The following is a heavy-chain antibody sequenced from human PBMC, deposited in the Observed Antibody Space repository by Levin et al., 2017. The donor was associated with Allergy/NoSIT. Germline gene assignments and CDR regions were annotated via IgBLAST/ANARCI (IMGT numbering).Heavy chain of an antibody. V-gene: IGHV3-30-3*01. CDR2: ISYDGSNR. Sequence: LSLTCAASGFTFSSYAMHWVRQAPGKGLEWVAVISYDGSNRYYADSVKGRFTISRDNSKNTLYLQMNSLRAEDTAVYYCARDWRSSGWYVPDYWGQGTLVTVSS. CDR1: GFTFSSYA. CDR3: ARDWRSSGWYVPDY. J-gene: IGHJ4*02. D-gene: IGHD6-19*01.